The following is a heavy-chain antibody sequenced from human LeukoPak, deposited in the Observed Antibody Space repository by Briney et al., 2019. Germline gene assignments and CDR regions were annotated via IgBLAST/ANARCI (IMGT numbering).Heavy chain of an antibody. CDR3: ATNIAARVDY. CDR1: GGSFSGYY. V-gene: IGHV4-34*01. J-gene: IGHJ4*02. CDR2: INHSGGT. D-gene: IGHD6-6*01. Sequence: SETLSLTCAVYGGSFSGYYWSWIRQPPGKGLEWIGEINHSGGTNYNPSLKSRVTISVDTSKNQFSLKLSSVTAADTAVYYCATNIAARVDYWGQGTLVTVSS.